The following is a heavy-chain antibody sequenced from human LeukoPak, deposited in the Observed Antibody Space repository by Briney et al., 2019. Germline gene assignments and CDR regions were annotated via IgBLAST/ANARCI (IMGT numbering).Heavy chain of an antibody. CDR1: GGSISSSSYY. V-gene: IGHV4-39*07. CDR3: ASIYCSGGSCSEPGGFDY. CDR2: IYYSGST. D-gene: IGHD2-15*01. J-gene: IGHJ4*02. Sequence: PSETLSLTCTVSGGSISSSSYYWGWIRQPPGKGLEWIGSIYYSGSTYYNPSLKSRVTISVDTSKNQFSLKLSSVTAADTAVYYCASIYCSGGSCSEPGGFDYWGQGTLVTVSS.